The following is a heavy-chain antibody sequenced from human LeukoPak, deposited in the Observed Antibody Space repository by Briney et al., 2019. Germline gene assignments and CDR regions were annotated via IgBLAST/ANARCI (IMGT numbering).Heavy chain of an antibody. Sequence: ASVKVSCRASGYTFTRYYIHWVRQAPGQGLEWMGIINPSGGNTNYARKFLDRVTLTRDTSTSTVYMELSGLRSEDTAVYYCARDWNWGSSDAFDIWGQGTMVTVSS. CDR3: ARDWNWGSSDAFDI. D-gene: IGHD7-27*01. V-gene: IGHV1-46*01. CDR1: GYTFTRYY. CDR2: INPSGGNT. J-gene: IGHJ3*02.